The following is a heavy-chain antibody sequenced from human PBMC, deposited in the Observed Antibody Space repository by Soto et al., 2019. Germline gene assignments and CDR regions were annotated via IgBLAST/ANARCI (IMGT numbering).Heavy chain of an antibody. J-gene: IGHJ4*02. Sequence: EVQLVESGGGLGQPGGSLRLSCAASGFTVSRNYMSWVRQAPGKGLEWVPVSYRGGSTYHADSVQGRFTISTHNSKNTLHLKMNSLRAEDTAVYYCARDFPPPYYVCSFDYWGQGTLVTVSS. CDR3: ARDFPPPYYVCSFDY. CDR2: SYRGGST. D-gene: IGHD3-10*02. CDR1: GFTVSRNY. V-gene: IGHV3-53*04.